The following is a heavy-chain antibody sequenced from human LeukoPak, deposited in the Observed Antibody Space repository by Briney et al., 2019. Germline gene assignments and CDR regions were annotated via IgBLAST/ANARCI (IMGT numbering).Heavy chain of an antibody. Sequence: SVKVSCKASGGTFSSYAISWVRQAPGQGLEWMGGIIPIFGTANYTQKFQGRVTITADESTSTAYMELSSLRSEDTAVYYCATTYCGGDCYGSASLYYYGMDVWGQGTTVTVSS. J-gene: IGHJ6*02. CDR2: IIPIFGTA. V-gene: IGHV1-69*01. CDR3: ATTYCGGDCYGSASLYYYGMDV. D-gene: IGHD2-21*02. CDR1: GGTFSSYA.